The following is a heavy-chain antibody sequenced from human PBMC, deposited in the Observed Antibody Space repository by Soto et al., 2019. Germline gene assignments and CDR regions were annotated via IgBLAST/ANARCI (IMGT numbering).Heavy chain of an antibody. CDR2: ISPNGQGI. Sequence: GGSLRLSFGVSGFTVTSNGVSWVRQAPGKGLEWVSAISPNGQGIWYAYSVKSSFTISTNHSKNTPFLQTNSMRADDTAVYYCAFTLSGSYSHPGGAYGMDVWGHGTTVTVSS. CDR3: AFTLSGSYSHPGGAYGMDV. CDR1: GFTVTSNG. J-gene: IGHJ6*02. D-gene: IGHD1-26*01. V-gene: IGHV3-23*01.